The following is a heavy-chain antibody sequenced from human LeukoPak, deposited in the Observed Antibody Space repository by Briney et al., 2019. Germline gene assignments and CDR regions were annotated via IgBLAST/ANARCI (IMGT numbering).Heavy chain of an antibody. Sequence: SETLSFTCTVSGGSISSYYRSWIRQPPGKGLEWIGYIYYSGSTNYNPSLKSRVTISVDTSKNQFSLKLSSVTAADTAMYYCARALGYCTSTSCLNYNYYGMDVWGQGTTVTVSS. D-gene: IGHD2-2*01. CDR3: ARALGYCTSTSCLNYNYYGMDV. CDR1: GGSISSYY. J-gene: IGHJ6*02. V-gene: IGHV4-59*01. CDR2: IYYSGST.